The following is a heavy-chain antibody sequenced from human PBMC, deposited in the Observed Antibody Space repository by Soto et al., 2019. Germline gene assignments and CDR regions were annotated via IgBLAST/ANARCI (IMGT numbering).Heavy chain of an antibody. CDR3: VRAAARGDN. D-gene: IGHD3-10*01. CDR2: INTDGSDT. Sequence: EVQLVESGGTLVPPGGSLRLSCAGSGFSFSGYWMHWVRQAPGKGLVWVSRINTDGSDTLYADSVKGRFTISRDNTKDTLYLQINSLRAEDTAVYFCVRAAARGDNWGQGTLVTVSS. J-gene: IGHJ4*02. V-gene: IGHV3-74*01. CDR1: GFSFSGYW.